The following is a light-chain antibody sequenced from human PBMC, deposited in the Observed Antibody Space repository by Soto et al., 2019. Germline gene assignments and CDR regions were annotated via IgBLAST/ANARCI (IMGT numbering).Light chain of an antibody. CDR2: DVS. J-gene: IGLJ1*01. CDR1: SSDVGGYNY. V-gene: IGLV2-14*01. CDR3: SSYTSSSIWFYV. Sequence: QSVLTQPASVSGSPGQSITISCTGTSSDVGGYNYVSWYQQHPGKAPKLMIYDVSNRPSGVSNRFSGSKSGNTASLTISGLQAEDEADYYCSSYTSSSIWFYVLGTGTKVTVL.